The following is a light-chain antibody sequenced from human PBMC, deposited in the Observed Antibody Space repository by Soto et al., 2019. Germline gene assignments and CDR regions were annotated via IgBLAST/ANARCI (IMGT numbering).Light chain of an antibody. V-gene: IGKV1-39*01. Sequence: DIQMTQSPSSLSASVGDRVTITCRASQTISTYLNWYQQKPGEAPKLLIYAASKLQSGVPSRFSGSGSGTDFTLTISSLQPEDFATYYCQQSQGIPYTFGQGTKLENK. CDR2: AAS. CDR3: QQSQGIPYT. CDR1: QTISTY. J-gene: IGKJ2*01.